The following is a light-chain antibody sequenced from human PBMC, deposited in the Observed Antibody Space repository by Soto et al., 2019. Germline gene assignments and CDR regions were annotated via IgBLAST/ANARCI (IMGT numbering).Light chain of an antibody. Sequence: DIQLTQSPSFLSASVGDRVTITCRASQGISSYLAWSQQKPGKAPKVLIYAASTLQSGVPSRFSGSGSGTEFTLTISSLQPEDFATYYCQQLNNYPWTFVQGTKVEIK. V-gene: IGKV1-9*01. J-gene: IGKJ1*01. CDR1: QGISSY. CDR3: QQLNNYPWT. CDR2: AAS.